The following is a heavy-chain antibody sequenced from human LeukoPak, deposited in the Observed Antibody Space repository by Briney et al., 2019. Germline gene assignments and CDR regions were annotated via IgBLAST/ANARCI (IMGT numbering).Heavy chain of an antibody. V-gene: IGHV4-59*08. CDR1: GGSISSYY. J-gene: IGHJ4*02. CDR2: IYYSGST. Sequence: SETLSLTCTVSGGSISSYYWSWIRQPPGKGLEWIGYIYYSGSTNYNPSLKSRVTISVDTSKNQFSLNLSSVTAADTAVYYCARVFVRSGYSYGYFDYWGQGTLVTVSS. D-gene: IGHD5-18*01. CDR3: ARVFVRSGYSYGYFDY.